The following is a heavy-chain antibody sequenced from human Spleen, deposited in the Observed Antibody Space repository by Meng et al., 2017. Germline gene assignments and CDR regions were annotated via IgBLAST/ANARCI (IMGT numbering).Heavy chain of an antibody. D-gene: IGHD6-19*01. V-gene: IGHV3-23*01. J-gene: IGHJ5*02. CDR1: GFTFSTYA. CDR2: IGGSGDIT. Sequence: GESLKISCAASGFTFSTYAMNWVRQAPGEGLEWVVGIGGSGDITFYADSVKGRFTISRDNSKNTLYLQMNSLRAEDTAVYYCARVGTVAGTSWGQGTLVTVSS. CDR3: ARVGTVAGTS.